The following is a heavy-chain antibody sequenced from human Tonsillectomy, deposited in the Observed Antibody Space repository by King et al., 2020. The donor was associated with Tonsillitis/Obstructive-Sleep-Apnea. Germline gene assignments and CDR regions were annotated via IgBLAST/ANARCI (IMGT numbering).Heavy chain of an antibody. CDR1: GFTLSSYG. D-gene: IGHD5-24*01. Sequence: VQLVESGGGVVQPGRSLRLSCAASGFTLSSYGMHWVRQAPGKGLEWVAVTSYDGTNKYYADSVKGRFTISRDNSKNTLYLQMNSLGVEDTAVYYCARDPRDGYSGYYFDYWGLGTLVTVSS. J-gene: IGHJ4*02. CDR2: TSYDGTNK. V-gene: IGHV3-30*03. CDR3: ARDPRDGYSGYYFDY.